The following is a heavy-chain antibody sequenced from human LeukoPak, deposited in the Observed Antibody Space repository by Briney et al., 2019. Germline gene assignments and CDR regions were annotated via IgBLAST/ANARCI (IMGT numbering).Heavy chain of an antibody. CDR1: GFTFSAFS. D-gene: IGHD3-10*01. J-gene: IGHJ5*02. Sequence: PGGSLRLSCVATGFTFSAFSMSWVRQAPGKGLEWISFIRNSGGDIRYADSVKGRFTISRDTAKNSLNLQMDSLRGDDTAIYYCARVEAGSEKGVDPGGQGTLVTVSS. V-gene: IGHV3-48*01. CDR2: IRNSGGDI. CDR3: ARVEAGSEKGVDP.